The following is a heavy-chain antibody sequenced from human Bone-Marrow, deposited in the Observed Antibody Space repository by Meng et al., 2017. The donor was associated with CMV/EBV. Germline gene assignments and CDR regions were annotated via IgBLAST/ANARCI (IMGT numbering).Heavy chain of an antibody. D-gene: IGHD5-12*01. CDR3: ARYRDSGYDSSGYFDY. J-gene: IGHJ4*02. V-gene: IGHV1-46*01. CDR2: INPSGGST. CDR1: GYTFTGYY. Sequence: ASVKVSCKSSGYTFTGYYMHWVRQAPGQGLEWMGIINPSGGSTSYAQKFQGRVTMTRDTSTSTVYMELSSLRSEDTAVYYCARYRDSGYDSSGYFDYWGQGTLVTVSS.